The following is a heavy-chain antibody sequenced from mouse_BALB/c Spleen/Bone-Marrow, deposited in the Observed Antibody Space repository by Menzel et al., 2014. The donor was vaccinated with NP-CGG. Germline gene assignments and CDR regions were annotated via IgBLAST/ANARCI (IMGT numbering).Heavy chain of an antibody. CDR2: FHPYNDDT. J-gene: IGHJ3*01. Sequence: HVQLQQSGAELVKPGASVKMSCKAFGYTFTTYPIERLKQNHGKSLEWIGNFHPYNDDTKYNKKFKDKDKLTVEKSSSKVYLEVSQLTADDSAVYYCARGGDFTYWGQGTLVTVSA. CDR3: ARGGDFTY. D-gene: IGHD3-3*01. CDR1: GYTFTTYP. V-gene: IGHV1-47*01.